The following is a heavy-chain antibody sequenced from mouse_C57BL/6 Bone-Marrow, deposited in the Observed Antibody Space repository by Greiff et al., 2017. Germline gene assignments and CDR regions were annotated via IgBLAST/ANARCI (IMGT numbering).Heavy chain of an antibody. J-gene: IGHJ3*01. CDR2: INPNTGGT. Sequence: EVQLQESGPELVEPWASVKIPCKASGYTFTDYNKGRVKQSPGKSLEWIGDINPNTGGTNYNQKFKGKATLTVDKSSSTAYMELRSLTSEDTAVYYCARPYYSNYVFAYWGQGTLVTVSA. CDR1: GYTFTDYN. CDR3: ARPYYSNYVFAY. D-gene: IGHD2-5*01. V-gene: IGHV1-18*01.